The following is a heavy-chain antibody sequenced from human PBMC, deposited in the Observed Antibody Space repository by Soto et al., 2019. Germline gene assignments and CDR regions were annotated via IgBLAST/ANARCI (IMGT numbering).Heavy chain of an antibody. CDR1: GFTFSSYD. Sequence: GGSLRLSCAASGFTFSSYDMHWVRQATGKGLEWVSAIGTAGDTYYPGSVKGRFTISRENAKNSLYLQMNSLRAEDTAVYYCARVFRAGDYYYYGMDVWGQGTTVTVSS. CDR2: IGTAGDT. V-gene: IGHV3-13*01. J-gene: IGHJ6*02. CDR3: ARVFRAGDYYYYGMDV. D-gene: IGHD3-10*01.